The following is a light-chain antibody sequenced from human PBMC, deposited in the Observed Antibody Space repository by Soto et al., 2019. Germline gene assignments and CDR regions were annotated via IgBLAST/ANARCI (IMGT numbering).Light chain of an antibody. CDR2: AAS. CDR1: QGISSW. J-gene: IGKJ4*01. V-gene: IGKV1D-12*01. CDR3: QQANNFPLT. Sequence: DIQMTQSPSSVSASVGDRVTITCRASQGISSWLAWYQRKPGKAPKLLIYAASSLQSGVPSRFSGSGSRTDFTLTISSLQPEDFATYYCQQANNFPLTFGGGTKVEIK.